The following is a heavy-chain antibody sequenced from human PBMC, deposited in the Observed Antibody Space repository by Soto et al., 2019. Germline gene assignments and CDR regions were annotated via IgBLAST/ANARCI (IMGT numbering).Heavy chain of an antibody. J-gene: IGHJ6*02. CDR3: AKDIRLNGDRNYYYGMDV. D-gene: IGHD7-27*01. CDR2: ISWDSGST. V-gene: IGHV3-43*01. Sequence: GGSLRLSCAASGFTFSSYVMSWVRQAPGKGLEWVSLISWDSGSTYYADSVKGRFTISRDNSKNSLYLQMNSLRTEDTALYYCAKDIRLNGDRNYYYGMDVWGQGTTVTVSS. CDR1: GFTFSSYV.